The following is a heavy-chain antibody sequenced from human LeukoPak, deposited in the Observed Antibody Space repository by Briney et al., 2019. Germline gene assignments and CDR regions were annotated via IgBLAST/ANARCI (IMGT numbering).Heavy chain of an antibody. CDR3: AKAPVTSCRGAFCYPFDY. Sequence: GGSLRLSCTASGLSLNNYAMSWVRQVPGKGLEWVSASSSSDDGKLYAESVRGRFTISRDTSKKTVYLQMNSLRIEDAGVYYCAKAPVTSCRGAFCYPFDYWGHGTLVTVSS. J-gene: IGHJ4*01. V-gene: IGHV3-23*01. D-gene: IGHD2-21*01. CDR2: SSSSDDGK. CDR1: GLSLNNYA.